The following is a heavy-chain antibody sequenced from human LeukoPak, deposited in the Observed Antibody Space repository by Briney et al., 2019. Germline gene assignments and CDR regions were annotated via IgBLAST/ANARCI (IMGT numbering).Heavy chain of an antibody. D-gene: IGHD2-15*01. Sequence: GGSLRLSCAASGFTFSDYYMTWIRQAPGQGLEWISYVSGSDENKYYAGSVRGRFAISRDNAEKSLFLQMSNVRAEDAAVYYCARAGLGGHYIDYWGQGTLVTVSS. CDR3: ARAGLGGHYIDY. CDR2: VSGSDENK. V-gene: IGHV3-11*01. J-gene: IGHJ4*02. CDR1: GFTFSDYY.